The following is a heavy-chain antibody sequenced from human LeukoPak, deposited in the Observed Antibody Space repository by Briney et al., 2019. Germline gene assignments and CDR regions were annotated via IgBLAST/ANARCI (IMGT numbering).Heavy chain of an antibody. J-gene: IGHJ5*02. Sequence: GASVKVSCKSSGYTLSDYGFTWVRQAPGQGLEWMGWISGFNGKTNYAVRVQDRLTLTTDTSTNTTTLDLRGLRPDDTAMYYCAGVGSSGEFDLWGQGTLLTVSS. CDR3: AGVGSSGEFDL. V-gene: IGHV1-18*01. CDR1: GYTLSDYG. D-gene: IGHD6-13*01. CDR2: ISGFNGKT.